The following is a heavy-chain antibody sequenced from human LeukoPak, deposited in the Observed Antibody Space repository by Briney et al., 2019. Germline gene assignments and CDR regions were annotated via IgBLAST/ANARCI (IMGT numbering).Heavy chain of an antibody. Sequence: PGGSLRLSCAASGFGFGAYAMIWVRQAPGKWLDLVSLIHNDAATTYYADSVRGRFTVSRDNSKNTLYLEMNSLRAEDTAVYYCAKGKGGTSFNYCFDYWGQGTPVSVSS. CDR3: AKGKGGTSFNYCFDY. J-gene: IGHJ4*02. CDR2: IHNDAATT. D-gene: IGHD2/OR15-2a*01. CDR1: GFGFGAYA. V-gene: IGHV3-23*03.